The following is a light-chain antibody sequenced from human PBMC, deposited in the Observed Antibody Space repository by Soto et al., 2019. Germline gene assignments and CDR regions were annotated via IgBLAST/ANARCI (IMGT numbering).Light chain of an antibody. CDR1: QDISSY. CDR3: QQLNSYPLT. V-gene: IGKV1-9*01. CDR2: AAS. J-gene: IGKJ4*01. Sequence: DIQLTESPSFLSASVGDRVTITCRASQDISSYLAWYQQKPGKAPKLLIYAASILQSGVPSRFSGSGSGTEFTLTISSLQPEDFATYYCQQLNSYPLTFGGGTKVEIK.